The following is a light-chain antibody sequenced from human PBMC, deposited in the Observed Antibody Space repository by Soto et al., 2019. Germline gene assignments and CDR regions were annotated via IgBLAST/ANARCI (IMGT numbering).Light chain of an antibody. V-gene: IGLV1-47*01. CDR2: RNN. CDR1: SSNIGSNF. J-gene: IGLJ2*01. CDR3: AAWDDSLSGVV. Sequence: QSVLTQPPSASGTPEQRVTISCSGSSSNIGSNFIYWYQQLPGTAPKLLIYRNNERPSGVPDRFSGSESGTSASLAISGLRSEDEADYHCAAWDDSLSGVVFGGGTKVTVL.